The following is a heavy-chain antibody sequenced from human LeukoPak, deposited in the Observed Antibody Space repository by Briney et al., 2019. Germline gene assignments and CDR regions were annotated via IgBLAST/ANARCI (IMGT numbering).Heavy chain of an antibody. J-gene: IGHJ4*02. CDR1: GFTVSSNY. D-gene: IGHD2/OR15-2a*01. Sequence: GGSLRLSCAASGFTVSSNYMSWVRQAPGKGLEWVSVIYSGGSTYYADSVKGRFTISRDNAKNSLYLQMNSLRAEDTAVYYCARESFLDYWGQGTLVTVSS. CDR2: IYSGGST. CDR3: ARESFLDY. V-gene: IGHV3-53*01.